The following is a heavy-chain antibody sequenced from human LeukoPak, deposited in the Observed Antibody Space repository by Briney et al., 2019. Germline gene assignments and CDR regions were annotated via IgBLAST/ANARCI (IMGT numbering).Heavy chain of an antibody. D-gene: IGHD6-6*01. Sequence: GGSLRLSCAASGFTFSSYGMHWVRQAPGKGLEWVAVIWYDGSNKYYADSVKGRSTISRDNSKNTLYLQMNSLRAEDTAVYYCAKGGGGGAAPGDDYWGQGTLVTVSS. V-gene: IGHV3-33*06. CDR1: GFTFSSYG. J-gene: IGHJ4*02. CDR2: IWYDGSNK. CDR3: AKGGGGGAAPGDDY.